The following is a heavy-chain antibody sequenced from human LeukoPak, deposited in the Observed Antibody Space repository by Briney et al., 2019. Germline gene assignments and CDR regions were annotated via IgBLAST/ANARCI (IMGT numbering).Heavy chain of an antibody. J-gene: IGHJ4*02. CDR3: ARENGDYVFDY. CDR1: GFTFSSYS. CDR2: ISSSSSTI. D-gene: IGHD4-17*01. V-gene: IGHV3-48*01. Sequence: PGGSLRLSCVASGFTFSSYSMNWVRQAPGKGLEWVSYISSSSSTIYYADSVKGRFTISRDNAKNSLYLQMNSLRAEDTAVYYCARENGDYVFDYWGQGTLVTVSS.